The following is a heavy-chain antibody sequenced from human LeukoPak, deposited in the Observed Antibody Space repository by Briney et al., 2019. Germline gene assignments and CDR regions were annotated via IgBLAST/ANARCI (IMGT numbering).Heavy chain of an antibody. D-gene: IGHD2-15*01. Sequence: GESLKISCKGSGYSFTSYWIGWVRQMPGEGLEWMGIILPGDSDTITRDSPSFQGQVTISADKSISTAFLQWSSLKASDTAMYYCAKSSPRGYGAFDIWGQGTMVTVSS. CDR3: AKSSPRGYGAFDI. CDR1: GYSFTSYW. CDR2: ILPGDSDTIT. J-gene: IGHJ3*02. V-gene: IGHV5-51*01.